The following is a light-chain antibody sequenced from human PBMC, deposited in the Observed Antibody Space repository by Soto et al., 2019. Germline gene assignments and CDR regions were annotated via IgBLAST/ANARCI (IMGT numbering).Light chain of an antibody. Sequence: DIQMTQSPSTLSASVGDRVTITCRASQSISSWLAWYQQKPGKAPKLLIYKASSLESGVPSRFSGSGSGTEFTLTISSLQPDDFANYYCQQYNSYRSITFGQGIRLELK. CDR3: QQYNSYRSIT. CDR2: KAS. V-gene: IGKV1-5*03. CDR1: QSISSW. J-gene: IGKJ5*01.